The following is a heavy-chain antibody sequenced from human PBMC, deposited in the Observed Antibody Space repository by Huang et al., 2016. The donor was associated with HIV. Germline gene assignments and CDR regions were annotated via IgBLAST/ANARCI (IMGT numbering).Heavy chain of an antibody. CDR1: GGSFSGYY. J-gene: IGHJ6*03. V-gene: IGHV4-34*01. CDR3: ARGQGGYYYYYMDV. CDR2: INHSEST. Sequence: QVQLQQWGAGLLRPSETLSLTCAVYGGSFSGYYGTWIRQPPGTGLEWIGEINHSESTNYNPSLKSRVTIAVDTSRNQFSLTLTAATAADTAVYYCARGQGGYYYYYMDVWGKGTTVTVSS.